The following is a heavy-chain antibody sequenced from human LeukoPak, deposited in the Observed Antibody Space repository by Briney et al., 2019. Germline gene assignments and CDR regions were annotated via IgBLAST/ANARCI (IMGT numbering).Heavy chain of an antibody. CDR1: GFTFNNYN. CDR3: ARAAHYYDSGGFLPEAFDV. V-gene: IGHV3-48*04. Sequence: GGSLRLSCTASGFTFNNYNMNWVRQAPGKGLEWVSYITSTSSTIYYADSVKGRFTISRDNARNSLYLQMNSLRAEDTAVYYCARAAHYYDSGGFLPEAFDVWGQGTMVTVSS. J-gene: IGHJ3*01. CDR2: ITSTSSTI. D-gene: IGHD3-22*01.